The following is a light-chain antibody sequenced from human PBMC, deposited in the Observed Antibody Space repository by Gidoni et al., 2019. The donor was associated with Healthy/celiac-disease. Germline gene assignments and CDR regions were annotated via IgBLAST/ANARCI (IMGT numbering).Light chain of an antibody. V-gene: IGKV3-20*01. CDR3: QQYGSPRT. J-gene: IGKJ1*01. Sequence: EIVLTQSPGTLSLSPGERATLSCRASQSVSSSYLAWYQQKPGQAPRLLIYGTSTRATGIPDRFSGSGSGTDFTLTIGRLEPEDSEVYYCQQYGSPRTFGQGTKVEIK. CDR2: GTS. CDR1: QSVSSSY.